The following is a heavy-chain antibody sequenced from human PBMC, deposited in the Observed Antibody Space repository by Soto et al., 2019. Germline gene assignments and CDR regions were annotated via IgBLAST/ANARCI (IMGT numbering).Heavy chain of an antibody. J-gene: IGHJ6*02. CDR1: GFTFSSYG. Sequence: QVQLVESGGGVVQPGRSLRLSCAASGFTFSSYGMHWVRQAPGKGLEWVAAIWYDGSNKFYVDSVKGRFTTSRDNSKNTVYLQRSSLRADDTAVYYCAREDGVKQLAWYGMDVWGQGTMVTVSS. CDR2: IWYDGSNK. V-gene: IGHV3-33*01. D-gene: IGHD6-6*01. CDR3: AREDGVKQLAWYGMDV.